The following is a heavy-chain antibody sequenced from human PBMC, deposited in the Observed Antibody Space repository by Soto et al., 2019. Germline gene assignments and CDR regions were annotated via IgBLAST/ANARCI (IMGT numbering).Heavy chain of an antibody. Sequence: EASLKVSCKASGYTFPNYGLQWVRQAPGQRLEWMGWINAGNGNTKYSQKFQGRVTITRDTSASTAYMELSSLRYEDTAVYYCARDAGLTIFGIVNSYGVDVWGQGTTVTVSS. CDR3: ARDAGLTIFGIVNSYGVDV. CDR1: GYTFPNYG. D-gene: IGHD3-3*01. J-gene: IGHJ6*02. V-gene: IGHV1-3*01. CDR2: INAGNGNT.